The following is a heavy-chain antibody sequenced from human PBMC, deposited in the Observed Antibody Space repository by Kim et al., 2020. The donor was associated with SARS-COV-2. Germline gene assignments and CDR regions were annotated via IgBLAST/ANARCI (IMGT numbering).Heavy chain of an antibody. V-gene: IGHV3-74*01. CDR2: INSDGSST. CDR1: GFTFSSYW. CDR3: ARESGLRCLEWSPPLYWYFDL. Sequence: GGSLRLSCAASGFTFSSYWMHWVRQAPGKGLVWVSRINSDGSSTSYADSVKGRFTISRDNAKNTLYLQMNSLRAEDTAVYYCARESGLRCLEWSPPLYWYFDLWGRGTLVTVSS. J-gene: IGHJ2*01. D-gene: IGHD3-3*01.